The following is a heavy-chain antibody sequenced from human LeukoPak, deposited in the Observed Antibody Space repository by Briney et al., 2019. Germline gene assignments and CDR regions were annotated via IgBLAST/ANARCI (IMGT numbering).Heavy chain of an antibody. J-gene: IGHJ6*04. D-gene: IGHD2-15*01. CDR3: AKSRLVAVVAAYMDV. CDR2: IPYDGSNK. V-gene: IGHV3-30*18. CDR1: GFTFSSYA. Sequence: GRSLRLSCAASGFTFSSYAMHWVRQAPGKGLEWVTIIPYDGSNKYYADSVKGRFTISRDNSKNTLYLQLDSLRPEDTAVYYCAKSRLVAVVAAYMDVWGKGTTVTVSS.